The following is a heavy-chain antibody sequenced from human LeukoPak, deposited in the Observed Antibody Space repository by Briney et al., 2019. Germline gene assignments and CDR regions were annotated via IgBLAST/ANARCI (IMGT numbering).Heavy chain of an antibody. J-gene: IGHJ4*02. CDR3: ARAGWGYGDYRLSLSVFDY. CDR1: GGSFSGYY. CDR2: INHSGST. D-gene: IGHD4-17*01. V-gene: IGHV4-34*01. Sequence: PSETLSLTCAVYGGSFSGYYWSWIRQPPGKGLEWIGEINHSGSTNYNPSLKSRVTISVDTSKNQFSLKLSSVTAADTAVYYCARAGWGYGDYRLSLSVFDYWGQGTLVTVSS.